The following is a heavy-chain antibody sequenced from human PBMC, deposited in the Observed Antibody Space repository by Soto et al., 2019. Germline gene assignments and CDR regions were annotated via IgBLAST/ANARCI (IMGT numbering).Heavy chain of an antibody. Sequence: VKVSCKASGYTFTSYGISWVRQAPGQGLEWMGWISAYNGNTNYAQKLQGRVTMTTDTSTSTAYMELRSLRSDDTAVYYCARELVPAAIAGMDVWGQGTTVTVSS. CDR2: ISAYNGNT. CDR3: ARELVPAAIAGMDV. CDR1: GYTFTSYG. V-gene: IGHV1-18*04. J-gene: IGHJ6*02. D-gene: IGHD2-2*02.